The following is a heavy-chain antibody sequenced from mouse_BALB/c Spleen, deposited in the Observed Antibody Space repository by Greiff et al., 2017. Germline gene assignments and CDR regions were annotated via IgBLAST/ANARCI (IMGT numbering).Heavy chain of an antibody. CDR1: GFNIKDYY. CDR2: IDPENGDT. J-gene: IGHJ2*01. D-gene: IGHD1-1*01. Sequence: EVKLQESGAELVRSGASVKLSCTASGFNIKDYYMHWVKQRPEQGLEWIGWIDPENGDTEYAPKFQGKATMTADTSSNTAYLQLSSLTSEDTAVYYCNAFITTVVATLDYWGQGTTLTVSS. V-gene: IGHV14-4*02. CDR3: NAFITTVVATLDY.